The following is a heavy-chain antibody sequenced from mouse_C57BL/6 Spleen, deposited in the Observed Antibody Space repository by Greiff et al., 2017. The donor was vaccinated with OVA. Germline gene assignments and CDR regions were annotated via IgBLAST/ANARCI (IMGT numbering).Heavy chain of an antibody. CDR3: ASRGGWYLDY. J-gene: IGHJ2*01. CDR1: GYSITSGYY. V-gene: IGHV3-6*01. CDR2: ISDDGSN. D-gene: IGHD1-1*02. Sequence: ESGPGLVKPSQSLSLTCSVTGYSITSGYYWNWIRQFPGNKLEWMCYISDDGSNNYNPSLKTRITITRDTSKNQFCLKLNSVATEDTATYDGASRGGWYLDYWGQGTTLTVSS.